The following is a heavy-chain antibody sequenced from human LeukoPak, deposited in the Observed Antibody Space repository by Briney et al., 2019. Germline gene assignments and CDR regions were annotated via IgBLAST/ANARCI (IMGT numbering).Heavy chain of an antibody. D-gene: IGHD6-19*01. CDR2: IYYSGST. Sequence: PSETLSLTCTVSGGSISSYYWNWVRQPPGKGLEWIGYIYYSGSTNYNPSLKGRVTISVDTSKNQFSLKLSSVTAADTAVYFCARQLRGEAVAGHLQPFDYWGQGTLVTVSS. V-gene: IGHV4-59*08. J-gene: IGHJ4*02. CDR1: GGSISSYY. CDR3: ARQLRGEAVAGHLQPFDY.